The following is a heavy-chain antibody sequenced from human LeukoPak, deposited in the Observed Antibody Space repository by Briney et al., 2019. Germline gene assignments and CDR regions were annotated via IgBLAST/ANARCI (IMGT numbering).Heavy chain of an antibody. CDR3: AKDLGWIPYYFDY. V-gene: IGHV3-23*01. D-gene: IGHD5-18*01. CDR1: GFTFSSYA. Sequence: PGGSLRLSCAASGFTFSSYAMSWVRQAPGKGLEWVSAISGSGGSTYYADSVKGRFTISRDNSKSTLYLQMNSLRAEDTAVYYCAKDLGWIPYYFDYWGQGTLVTVSS. CDR2: ISGSGGST. J-gene: IGHJ4*02.